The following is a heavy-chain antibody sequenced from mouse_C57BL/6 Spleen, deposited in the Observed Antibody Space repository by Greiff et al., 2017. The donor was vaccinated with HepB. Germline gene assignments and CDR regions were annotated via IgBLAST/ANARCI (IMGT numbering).Heavy chain of an antibody. CDR3: ARRAYYYGPLDY. J-gene: IGHJ2*01. CDR2: IYPSDSET. Sequence: QVQLQQPGAELVRPGSSVKLSCKASGYTFTSYWMDWVKQRPGQGLEWIGNIYPSDSETHYNQKFKDKATLTVDKSSSTAYMQLSSLTSEDSAVYYCARRAYYYGPLDYWGQGTTLTVSS. CDR1: GYTFTSYW. V-gene: IGHV1-61*01. D-gene: IGHD1-1*01.